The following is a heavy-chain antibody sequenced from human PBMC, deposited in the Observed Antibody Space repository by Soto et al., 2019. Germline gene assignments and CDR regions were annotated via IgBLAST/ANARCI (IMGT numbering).Heavy chain of an antibody. CDR2: ISYDGSNK. D-gene: IGHD3-10*01. J-gene: IGHJ6*02. Sequence: GGSLRLSCAASGFTFSSYAMHWVRQAPGKGLEWVAVISYDGSNKYYADSVKGRFTISRDNSKNTLYLQMNSLRAEDTAVYYCAREAVLLWFGESIDLPQGMDVWGQGTTVTVSS. CDR1: GFTFSSYA. CDR3: AREAVLLWFGESIDLPQGMDV. V-gene: IGHV3-30-3*01.